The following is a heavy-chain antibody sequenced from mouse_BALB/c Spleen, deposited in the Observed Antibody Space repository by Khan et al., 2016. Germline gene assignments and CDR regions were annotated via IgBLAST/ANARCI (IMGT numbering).Heavy chain of an antibody. D-gene: IGHD1-2*01. Sequence: QMQLKESGPGLVAPSQSLSITCTVSEFSLTSYGVHWVRQPPGKGLEWLGVIWAGGSTNYNSALMSRLSISKDNSKSQVFLKMNSLQTDDTAMYYCARAHYYGYAMDYWGQGTSVTVSS. J-gene: IGHJ4*01. CDR2: IWAGGST. V-gene: IGHV2-9*02. CDR1: EFSLTSYG. CDR3: ARAHYYGYAMDY.